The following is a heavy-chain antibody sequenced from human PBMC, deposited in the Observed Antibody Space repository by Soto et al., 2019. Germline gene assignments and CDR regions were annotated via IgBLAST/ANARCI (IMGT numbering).Heavy chain of an antibody. V-gene: IGHV4-38-2*02. Sequence: TETLSRTCAVSGYSISSGYYWGWIRQPPGKGLEWIGSIYHSGSTYYNPSLKSRVTISVDTSKNQFSLKLSSVTAADTAVYYCARESDRRFDYWGQGTLVTV. CDR1: GYSISSGYY. CDR3: ARESDRRFDY. J-gene: IGHJ4*02. CDR2: IYHSGST.